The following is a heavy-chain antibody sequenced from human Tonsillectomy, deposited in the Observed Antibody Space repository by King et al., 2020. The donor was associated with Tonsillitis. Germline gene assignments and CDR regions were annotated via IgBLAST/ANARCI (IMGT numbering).Heavy chain of an antibody. V-gene: IGHV3-7*01. D-gene: IGHD1-26*01. CDR1: GFTFSNYW. CDR3: ARDSPYSGSYEYYFEY. J-gene: IGHJ4*02. CDR2: IKPDGSER. Sequence: VQLVESGGGLVQPGGSLRLSCAASGFTFSNYWMSWVRQPPGKGLEWLATIKPDGSERKYVDSVKGRFTVSRDNAKSSLYLQMNGLRAEDTAMYYCARDSPYSGSYEYYFEYWGQGILVTVSS.